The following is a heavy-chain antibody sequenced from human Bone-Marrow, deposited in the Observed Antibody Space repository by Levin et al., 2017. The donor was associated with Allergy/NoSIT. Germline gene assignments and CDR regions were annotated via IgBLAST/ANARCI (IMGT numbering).Heavy chain of an antibody. J-gene: IGHJ4*02. Sequence: SETLSLTCTVSGDSISRFYWSWIRQPPGRGLEWIGNGFYSGTTNYNPSLKSRVTILVDTSKNQFSLTLSSVTAADTAVYYCSRATRSSLIYYFDYWGQGTLVTVSS. CDR2: GFYSGTT. V-gene: IGHV4-59*01. CDR1: GDSISRFY. CDR3: SRATRSSLIYYFDY. D-gene: IGHD6-13*01.